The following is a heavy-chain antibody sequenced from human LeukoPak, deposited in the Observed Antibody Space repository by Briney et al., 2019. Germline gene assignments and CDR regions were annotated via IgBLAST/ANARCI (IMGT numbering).Heavy chain of an antibody. Sequence: ETGGSLRLSCVASGFPFSNYWMHWVRQAPGKGLVWVSRINTDGTMTHYADSVKGRFTISRDNAKNTLYLQMNSLRAEDTAVYYCAKDASAWFGDLPFDYWGRGTLVTVSS. CDR1: GFPFSNYW. V-gene: IGHV3-74*01. CDR2: INTDGTMT. J-gene: IGHJ4*02. CDR3: AKDASAWFGDLPFDY. D-gene: IGHD3-10*01.